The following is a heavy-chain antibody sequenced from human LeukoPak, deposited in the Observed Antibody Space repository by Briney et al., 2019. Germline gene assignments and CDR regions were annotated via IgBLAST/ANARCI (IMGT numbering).Heavy chain of an antibody. CDR1: GFTFSNYT. CDR2: ISYDGSNK. V-gene: IGHV3-30*04. CDR3: ARARSSYGYGDAFDI. J-gene: IGHJ3*02. Sequence: GGSLRLSCAASGFTFSNYTMHWIRQAPGKGLEWVAVISYDGSNKYYADSVKGRFTISRDNSKNTLYLQMTSLRVEDTAVYYCARARSSYGYGDAFDIWGQGTMVTVSS. D-gene: IGHD5-18*01.